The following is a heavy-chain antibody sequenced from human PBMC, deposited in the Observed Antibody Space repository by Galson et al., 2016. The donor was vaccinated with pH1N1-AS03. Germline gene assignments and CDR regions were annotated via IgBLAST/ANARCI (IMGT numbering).Heavy chain of an antibody. CDR1: GYTFTNYD. Sequence: SVKVSCKASGYTFTNYDVHWVRQAPGQGLEWMGWMNPMSGTAESSARKFQGRVSLTSDTSIGTAYMELRGIKTDETALYYCARGRSGSRWSSWRYFYLWGRRTLVSVPP. CDR2: MNPMSGTA. V-gene: IGHV1-8*01. J-gene: IGHJ2*01. D-gene: IGHD6-13*01. CDR3: ARGRSGSRWSSWRYFYL.